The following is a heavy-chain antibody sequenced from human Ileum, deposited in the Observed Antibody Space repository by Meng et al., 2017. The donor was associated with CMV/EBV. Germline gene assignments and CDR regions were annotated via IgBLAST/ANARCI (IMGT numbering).Heavy chain of an antibody. CDR1: GYSFSRYG. CDR2: IDTNTGNP. D-gene: IGHD5-18*01. V-gene: IGHV7-4-1*02. J-gene: IGHJ4*02. CDR3: TRGDGAHTAKYDF. Sequence: KPSGYSFSRYGINWVREAPGQRLEWMGWIDTNTGNPAYAPDFTGRFVFSLDTSVSTAYLQISSLRAEDTAVYYCTRGDGAHTAKYDFWGRGTLVTVSS.